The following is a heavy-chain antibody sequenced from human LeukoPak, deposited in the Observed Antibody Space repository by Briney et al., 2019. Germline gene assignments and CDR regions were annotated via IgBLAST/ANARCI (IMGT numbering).Heavy chain of an antibody. D-gene: IGHD6-13*01. CDR2: IYYSGST. CDR1: GGSISSYY. V-gene: IGHV4-59*08. J-gene: IGHJ4*02. CDR3: ARIAAAGSS. Sequence: PSETLSLTCTVSGGSISSYYWSWIRQPPGKGLEWIGYIYYSGSTNYNPSLKSRVTISVDTSKNQFSPKLSSVTAADTAVYYCARIAAAGSSWGRGTLVTVSS.